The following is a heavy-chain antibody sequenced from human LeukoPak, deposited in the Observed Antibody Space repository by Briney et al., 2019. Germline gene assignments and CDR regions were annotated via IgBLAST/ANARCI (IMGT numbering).Heavy chain of an antibody. CDR3: ARDPASDTAMVTTYFDY. J-gene: IGHJ4*02. D-gene: IGHD5-18*01. CDR1: GFTFSSYA. Sequence: GGSLRLSCAASGFTFSSYAMHWVRQAPGKGLEYVSAISSNGGSTYYANSVKGRFTISRDNSKNTLYLQMGSLRAEDMAVYYCARDPASDTAMVTTYFDYWGQGTLVTVSS. V-gene: IGHV3-64*01. CDR2: ISSNGGST.